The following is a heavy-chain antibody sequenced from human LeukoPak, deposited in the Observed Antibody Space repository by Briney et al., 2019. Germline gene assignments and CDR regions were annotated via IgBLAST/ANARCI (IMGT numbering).Heavy chain of an antibody. V-gene: IGHV4-59*01. CDR1: GGSISSYY. CDR3: ARETRLHSGSYSNDAFDI. D-gene: IGHD1-26*01. J-gene: IGHJ3*02. CDR2: ISYSGST. Sequence: PSETLSLTCTVSGGSISSYYWSWIRQPPGKGLEWIGYISYSGSTDYNPSLKRRVPISLDTSKNQFSLRLSSVTAADTGVYYCARETRLHSGSYSNDAFDIWGQGTMVTVSS.